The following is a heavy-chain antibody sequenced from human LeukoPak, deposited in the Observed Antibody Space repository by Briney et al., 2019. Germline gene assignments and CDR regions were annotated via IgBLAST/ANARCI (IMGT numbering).Heavy chain of an antibody. D-gene: IGHD2-2*01. CDR1: GFTLSTYW. V-gene: IGHV3-7*01. CDR3: ASFSASLYYFEY. J-gene: IGHJ4*02. Sequence: GGSLRLSCAASGFTLSTYWMSWVRQAPGKGLEWVANIKLDGSEKYYVDSVKGRFTVSRDNAKSSLYLQMNSLRAEDTAVYYCASFSASLYYFEYWGQGTLVTVSS. CDR2: IKLDGSEK.